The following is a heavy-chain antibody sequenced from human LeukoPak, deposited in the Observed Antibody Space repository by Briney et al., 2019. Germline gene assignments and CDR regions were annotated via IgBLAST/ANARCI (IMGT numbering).Heavy chain of an antibody. Sequence: GGSLRLSWAAAGFTFSSYSMNWGRQARGKGLEWGLSISSSSSYIYYADSVKGRFTISGDNAKNSLYLQMNSLRAEDTAVYYCARAVGDYVAAFDIWGQGTMVTVSS. V-gene: IGHV3-21*01. CDR2: ISSSSSYI. CDR3: ARAVGDYVAAFDI. J-gene: IGHJ3*02. D-gene: IGHD4-17*01. CDR1: GFTFSSYS.